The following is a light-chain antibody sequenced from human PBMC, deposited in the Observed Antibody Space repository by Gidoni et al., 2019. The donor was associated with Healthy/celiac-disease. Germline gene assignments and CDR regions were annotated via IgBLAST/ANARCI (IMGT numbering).Light chain of an antibody. Sequence: DIQMTPSPSSLSASVGDRVTITCRASQSISSYLNWYQQKPGKAPKLLIYAASSLQSGVPSRFSGSGSGTDFTLTISSLQPEDFATYYCQQSYSTPQTFGPGTKVDIK. V-gene: IGKV1-39*01. CDR2: AAS. CDR1: QSISSY. J-gene: IGKJ3*01. CDR3: QQSYSTPQT.